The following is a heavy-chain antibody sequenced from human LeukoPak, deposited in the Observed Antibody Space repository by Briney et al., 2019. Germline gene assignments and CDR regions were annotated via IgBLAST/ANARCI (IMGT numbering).Heavy chain of an antibody. V-gene: IGHV4-38-2*02. J-gene: IGHJ4*02. Sequence: SETLSLTCTVSGYSISSGYYWGWIRQPPGKGLEWIGSIYHSGSTYYNPSLKSRVTISVDTSKNQFSLKPSSVTAADTAVYYCARDRGIVGATEDYWGQGTLVTVSS. D-gene: IGHD1-26*01. CDR2: IYHSGST. CDR3: ARDRGIVGATEDY. CDR1: GYSISSGYY.